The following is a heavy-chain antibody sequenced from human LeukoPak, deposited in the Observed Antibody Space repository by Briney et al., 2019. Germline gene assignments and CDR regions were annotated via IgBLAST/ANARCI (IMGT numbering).Heavy chain of an antibody. Sequence: ASVKVSCKASGYTFTGYYMHWVRQAPGQGLEWMGWINPNNGDTHYAQKFQGTVTMTRDMSTTTDYMELSSLRSEDTAVYYCARDNSVGDIAWWFDPWGQGTLVTVSS. CDR2: INPNNGDT. CDR3: ARDNSVGDIAWWFDP. CDR1: GYTFTGYY. D-gene: IGHD3-16*02. V-gene: IGHV1-2*02. J-gene: IGHJ5*02.